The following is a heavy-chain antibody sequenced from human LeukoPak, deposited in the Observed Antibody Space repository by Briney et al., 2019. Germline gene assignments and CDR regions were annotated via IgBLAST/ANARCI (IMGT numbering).Heavy chain of an antibody. D-gene: IGHD2-2*01. CDR1: GYSFSGYY. V-gene: IGHV1-46*01. CDR2: INPSGGST. J-gene: IGHJ5*02. Sequence: ASVKVSCKASGYSFSGYYIHWVRQAPGQGLEWMGIINPSGGSTSYAQKFQGRVTMTRDTSTSTVYMELSSLRSEDTAVYYCARGYCSSTSCSRLGWFDPWGQGTLVTVSS. CDR3: ARGYCSSTSCSRLGWFDP.